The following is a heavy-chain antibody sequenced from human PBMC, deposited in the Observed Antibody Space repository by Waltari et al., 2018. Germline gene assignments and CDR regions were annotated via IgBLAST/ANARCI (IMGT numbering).Heavy chain of an antibody. CDR3: ARDSPEWGSPSCLDY. D-gene: IGHD2-2*01. V-gene: IGHV3-21*01. CDR1: GFTFNVYT. CDR2: ISSSSTYI. J-gene: IGHJ4*02. Sequence: EVQLAESGGGLVKPGGSLRLSCAASGFTFNVYTMNWVRQAPGKGLEWVSSISSSSTYIDYAESVQGRFTISRDNAKNSLYLQMNSLRAEDTAVYYCARDSPEWGSPSCLDYWGQGTLVTVSS.